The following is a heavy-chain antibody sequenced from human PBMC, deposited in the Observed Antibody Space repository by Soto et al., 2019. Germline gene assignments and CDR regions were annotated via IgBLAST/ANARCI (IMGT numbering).Heavy chain of an antibody. V-gene: IGHV4-59*01. CDR1: GGSISSYY. CDR2: IYYSGST. CDR3: ARSKPDYDFLTGLEVRGAFNI. D-gene: IGHD3-9*01. J-gene: IGHJ3*02. Sequence: PSETLSLTCTVSGGSISSYYWSWIRQPPGKGLEWIGYIYYSGSTNYNPSLKSRVTISVDTSKNQFSLKLSSVTAADTVVYYCARSKPDYDFLTGLEVRGAFNIGGQGKMVTVSS.